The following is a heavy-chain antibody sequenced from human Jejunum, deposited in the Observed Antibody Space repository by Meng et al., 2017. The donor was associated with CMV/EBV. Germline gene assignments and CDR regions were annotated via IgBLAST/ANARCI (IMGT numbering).Heavy chain of an antibody. D-gene: IGHD6-6*01. CDR1: GFRFTNYW. Sequence: SGFRFTNYWVPWVRQAPGKGLEWVANINQDGRVKYYGDSVKGRFTASRNNAKNLLYLEMNSLRAEDTAVYYCARIGYTSSSEDFWGQGTLVTVSS. V-gene: IGHV3-7*01. CDR2: INQDGRVK. CDR3: ARIGYTSSSEDF. J-gene: IGHJ4*02.